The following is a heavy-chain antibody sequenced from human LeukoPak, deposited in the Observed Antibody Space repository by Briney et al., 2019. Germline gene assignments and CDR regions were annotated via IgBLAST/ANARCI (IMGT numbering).Heavy chain of an antibody. Sequence: SETLSLTCAVYGGSFSGYYWSWIRQPPGKGLEWIGEINHSGSTNYNPSLKSRVTISVDTSKNQFSLKLSSVTAADTAVYYCARRAKSYSSRGGWFDPWGQGTLVTVSS. CDR1: GGSFSGYY. CDR3: ARRAKSYSSRGGWFDP. J-gene: IGHJ5*02. CDR2: INHSGST. D-gene: IGHD6-13*01. V-gene: IGHV4-34*01.